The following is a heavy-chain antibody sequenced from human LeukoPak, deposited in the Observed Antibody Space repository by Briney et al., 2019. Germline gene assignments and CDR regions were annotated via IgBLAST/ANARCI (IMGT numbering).Heavy chain of an antibody. J-gene: IGHJ4*02. Sequence: ASVKVSCKASGYTFTSYYVHWVRQAPGQGLEWMGMINPSTSSTSYAQKFQGRVTMTRDTSTSTVYMELSSLGSEDTAVYYCARDQHYQLPFDYWGRGTLVTVSS. CDR3: ARDQHYQLPFDY. CDR2: INPSTSST. CDR1: GYTFTSYY. V-gene: IGHV1-46*01. D-gene: IGHD2-2*01.